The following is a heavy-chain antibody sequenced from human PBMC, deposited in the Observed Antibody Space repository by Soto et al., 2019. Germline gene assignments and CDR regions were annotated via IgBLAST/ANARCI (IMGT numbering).Heavy chain of an antibody. D-gene: IGHD2-2*01. CDR1: GFTFSDYY. J-gene: IGHJ3*02. CDR3: ARHGPAAMDAFDI. V-gene: IGHV3-11*01. Sequence: GGSLRLSCAASGFTFSDYYMSWIRQAPGKGLEWVSYISSNGSTIYYADSVKGRFTISRDNAKNSLYLQMNSLRAEDTAVYYCARHGPAAMDAFDIWGQGTMVTVSS. CDR2: ISSNGSTI.